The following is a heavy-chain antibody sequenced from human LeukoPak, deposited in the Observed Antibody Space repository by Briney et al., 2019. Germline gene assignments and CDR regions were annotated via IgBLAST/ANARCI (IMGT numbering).Heavy chain of an antibody. J-gene: IGHJ5*02. CDR3: ANGGTYSSGP. V-gene: IGHV3-7*01. Sequence: PGGSLRLSCAVSGFTFSSYRMNWVRQAPGKGLEWVATIKPDGSAQYYVDSVKGRFTISRDNAKNSLFLQINSLRAEDTAVYYCANGGTYSSGPWGQGTPVTVSS. CDR2: IKPDGSAQ. D-gene: IGHD3-22*01. CDR1: GFTFSSYR.